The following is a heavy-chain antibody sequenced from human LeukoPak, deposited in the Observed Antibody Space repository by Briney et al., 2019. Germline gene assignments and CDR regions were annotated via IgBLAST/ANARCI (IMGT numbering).Heavy chain of an antibody. V-gene: IGHV3-48*03. J-gene: IGHJ5*02. D-gene: IGHD5-12*01. CDR3: ARDGATHRAYNWFDP. CDR1: GFTFSSYE. Sequence: GGSLRLSCAASGFTFSSYEMNWVRQAPGKGLEWVSYISSSSSTIYYADSVKGRFTISRDNAKNSLYLQMNSLRAEDTAVYYCARDGATHRAYNWFDPWGQGTLVTVSS. CDR2: ISSSSSTI.